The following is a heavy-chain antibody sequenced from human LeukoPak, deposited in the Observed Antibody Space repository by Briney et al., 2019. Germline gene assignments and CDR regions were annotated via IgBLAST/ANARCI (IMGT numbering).Heavy chain of an antibody. J-gene: IGHJ6*02. Sequence: PGGSLRLSCAASGFTFSSYAMHWVRQAPGKGLEWVAVISYDGSNKYYADSVKGRLTISRDNSKNTLYLQMNSLRAEDTAVYYCAGGGYSGYDANEDYYYYYGMDVWGQGTTVTVSS. CDR1: GFTFSSYA. CDR2: ISYDGSNK. V-gene: IGHV3-30-3*01. D-gene: IGHD5-12*01. CDR3: AGGGYSGYDANEDYYYYYGMDV.